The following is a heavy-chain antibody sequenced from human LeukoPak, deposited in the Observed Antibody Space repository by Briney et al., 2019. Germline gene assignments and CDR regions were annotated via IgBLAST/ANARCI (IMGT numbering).Heavy chain of an antibody. CDR3: ARGGSYYGY. Sequence: PSQTLSLTCTVSGGSISSGGYYWSWIRQHPGKGLEWIGYIYYSGSTNYNPSLKSRVTISLDTSKSQFSLQLSSVTAADTAVYYCARGGSYYGYWGQGTLVTVSS. CDR1: GGSISSGGYY. CDR2: IYYSGST. D-gene: IGHD1-26*01. J-gene: IGHJ4*02. V-gene: IGHV4-31*03.